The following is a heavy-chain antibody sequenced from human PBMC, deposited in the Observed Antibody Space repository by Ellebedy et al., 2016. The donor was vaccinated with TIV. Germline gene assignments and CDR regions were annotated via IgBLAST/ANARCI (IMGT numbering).Heavy chain of an antibody. D-gene: IGHD1-26*01. CDR3: ARSGELDY. CDR2: ISYDGRNT. V-gene: IGHV3-33*08. J-gene: IGHJ4*02. CDR1: GFSFETYG. Sequence: PGGSLRLSCGGSGFSFETYGMHWVRQIPGKGLEWVAAISYDGRNTYYADSLKGRFTISRDDARNSLYLQMNSLRAEDTAVYYCARSGELDYWGQGTLVTVSS.